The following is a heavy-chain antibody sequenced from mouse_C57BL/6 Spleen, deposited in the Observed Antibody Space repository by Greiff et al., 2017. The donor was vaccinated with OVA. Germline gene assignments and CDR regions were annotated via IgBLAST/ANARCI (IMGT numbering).Heavy chain of an antibody. J-gene: IGHJ1*03. CDR2: IDPSDSYT. V-gene: IGHV1-50*01. CDR3: ARRPDV. CDR1: GYTFTSYW. Sequence: QVQLQQPGAALVKPGASVKLSCKASGYTFTSYWMQWVKQRPGQGLEWIGEIDPSDSYTNYNQKFKGKATLTVDTSSSTAYMQLSSLTSEDSAVYYCARRPDVWGTGTTVTVSS.